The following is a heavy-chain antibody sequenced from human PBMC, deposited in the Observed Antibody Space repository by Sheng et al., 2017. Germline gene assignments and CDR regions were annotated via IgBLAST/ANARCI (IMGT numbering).Heavy chain of an antibody. V-gene: IGHV3-53*01. CDR1: GFTVSSKY. J-gene: IGHJ4*02. D-gene: IGHD5-12*01. CDR2: FYVGGST. Sequence: EVRLVESGGGPVKPGGSLRLSCAASGFTVSSKYMSWVRQAPGKGLEWVSVFYVGGSTYYADSVRGRFTISRDISNNTLDLQMNSLRAEDTAVYYCARGDGYNLGHYWGQGTLVTVSS. CDR3: ARGDGYNLGHY.